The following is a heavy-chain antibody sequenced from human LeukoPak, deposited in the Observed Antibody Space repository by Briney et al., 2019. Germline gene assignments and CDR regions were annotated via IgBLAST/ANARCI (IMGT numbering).Heavy chain of an antibody. CDR3: ARAIQLWFVDF. J-gene: IGHJ4*02. V-gene: IGHV3-64*04. Sequence: PGGSLRLSCSASGFTFSSYAMHWVRQAPGKGLEYDSAISSNGGSTYYADSVKGRFTISRDNAKNSLYLQMNSLRADDTAIYYCARAIQLWFVDFWGQGTLVTVSS. CDR1: GFTFSSYA. CDR2: ISSNGGST. D-gene: IGHD5-18*01.